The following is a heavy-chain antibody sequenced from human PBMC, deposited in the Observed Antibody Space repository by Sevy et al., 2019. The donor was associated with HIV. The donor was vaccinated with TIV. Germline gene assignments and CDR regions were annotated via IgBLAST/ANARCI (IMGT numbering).Heavy chain of an antibody. J-gene: IGHJ4*02. Sequence: GGSLRLSCAASGFDFSDYYMNWIRQTPGKGLEWISYISVSSSAKYYTDSVKGRFAISRDNARNSLYLQMNSLRVEDPAVYFCLGRRYSPAYSWSYHFDYWGQGALVTVSS. CDR2: ISVSSSAK. D-gene: IGHD3-16*01. V-gene: IGHV3-11*01. CDR1: GFDFSDYY. CDR3: LGRRYSPAYSWSYHFDY.